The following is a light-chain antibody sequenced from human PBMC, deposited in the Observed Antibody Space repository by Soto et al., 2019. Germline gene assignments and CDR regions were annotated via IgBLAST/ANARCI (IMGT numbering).Light chain of an antibody. CDR2: EVS. CDR3: TSYTSSITWV. V-gene: IGLV2-14*01. J-gene: IGLJ3*02. Sequence: QSALTQPASVSGSPGQSITISCTGTSSDVGGYNYVSWYQQHPGKAPKLMIYEVSNRPSGVSNRFSGSKSGNTASLTISGLQPEDEADYYCTSYTSSITWVFGGGTKVTVL. CDR1: SSDVGGYNY.